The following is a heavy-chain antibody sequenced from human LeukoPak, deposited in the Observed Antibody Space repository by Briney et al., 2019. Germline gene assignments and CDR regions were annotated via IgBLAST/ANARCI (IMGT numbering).Heavy chain of an antibody. J-gene: IGHJ3*02. CDR3: ATWGLHFDI. Sequence: SVKVSCKASGYTFTSYYMYWVRQAPGQGLEWMGGIIPIFGSANCAQKFQGRVTITADESTSTAYMELSSLRSEDTAVYYCATWGLHFDIWGQGTMVTVAS. V-gene: IGHV1-69*13. CDR1: GYTFTSYY. D-gene: IGHD3-16*01. CDR2: IIPIFGSA.